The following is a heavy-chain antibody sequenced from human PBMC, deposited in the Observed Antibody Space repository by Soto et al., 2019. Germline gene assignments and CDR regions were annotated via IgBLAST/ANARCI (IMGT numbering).Heavy chain of an antibody. CDR2: ISAYNGNT. CDR1: GYTFTSYG. V-gene: IGHV1-18*01. CDR3: ASGTDKGYAFDI. J-gene: IGHJ3*02. Sequence: ASVKVSCKASGYTFTSYGISWVRQAPGQGLEWMGWISAYNGNTNYAQKPQGRVTMTTDTSTSTAYMELRSLRSDDTAVYYCASGTDKGYAFDIWGQGTMVTVSS.